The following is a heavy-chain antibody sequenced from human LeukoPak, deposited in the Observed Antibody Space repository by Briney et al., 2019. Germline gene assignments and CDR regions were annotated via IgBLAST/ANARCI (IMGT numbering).Heavy chain of an antibody. CDR3: ARGSAWYFIH. CDR1: GGSVTSGGSY. J-gene: IGHJ4*02. CDR2: IYHNGNN. Sequence: PSETLSLTCTVTGGSVTSGGSYWSWIRQPPGKGLEWLGYIYHNGNNKFNPSLGSRITISVDTSRNQFSLKLSSVTAADTALYYCARGSAWYFIHWGQGTLVTVSA. V-gene: IGHV4-61*08. D-gene: IGHD6-19*01.